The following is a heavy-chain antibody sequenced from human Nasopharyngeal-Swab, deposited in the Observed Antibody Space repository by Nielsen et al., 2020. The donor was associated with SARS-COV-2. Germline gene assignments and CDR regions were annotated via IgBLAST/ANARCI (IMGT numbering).Heavy chain of an antibody. CDR3: ARASYRGYYYMDV. J-gene: IGHJ6*03. Sequence: VRQAPGKGLLWVLRINTDGSSTPYADSVKGRFTISRDNAKNTLYLQMNSLRAEDTAVYYCARASYRGYYYMDVWGKGTTVTVSS. CDR2: INTDGSST. D-gene: IGHD1-26*01. V-gene: IGHV3-74*01.